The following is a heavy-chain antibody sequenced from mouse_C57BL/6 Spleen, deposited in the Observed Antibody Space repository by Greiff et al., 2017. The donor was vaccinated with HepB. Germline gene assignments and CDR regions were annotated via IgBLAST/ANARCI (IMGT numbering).Heavy chain of an antibody. CDR1: GFTFSDAW. V-gene: IGHV6-6*01. D-gene: IGHD1-1*01. Sequence: EVKLVESGGGLVQPGGSMKLSCAASGFTFSDAWMDWVRQSPEKGLEWVAEIRNKANNHATYYAESVKGRFTISRDDSKSSVYLQMNSLRAEDTGIYYCTRPTVVARAMDYWGQGTSVTVSS. CDR3: TRPTVVARAMDY. CDR2: IRNKANNHAT. J-gene: IGHJ4*01.